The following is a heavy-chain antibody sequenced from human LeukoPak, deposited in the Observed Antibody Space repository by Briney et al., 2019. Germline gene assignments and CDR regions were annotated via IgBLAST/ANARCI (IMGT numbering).Heavy chain of an antibody. CDR3: AKVDFYDTSGPTPDY. CDR1: GFTFSSYG. D-gene: IGHD3-22*01. V-gene: IGHV3-30*02. J-gene: IGHJ4*02. CDR2: IRYDGSNK. Sequence: GGSLRLSCAASGFTFSSYGMHWVRQAPGKGLEWVAFIRYDGSNKYYADSVKGRFTISRDNSKNTLYLQMNSLRAEDTAVYYCAKVDFYDTSGPTPDYWGQGTLVTVSS.